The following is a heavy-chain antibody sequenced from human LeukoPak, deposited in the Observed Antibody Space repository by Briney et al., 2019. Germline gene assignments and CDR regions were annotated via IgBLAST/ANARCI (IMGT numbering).Heavy chain of an antibody. CDR3: AREFTTVVTRVGKYYFDY. Sequence: QPGGSPRLSCAASGFTVSSNYMSWVRQAPGKGLEWVSVIYSGGSTYYADSVKGRFTISRDNSKNTLYLQMNSLRAEDTAVYYCAREFTTVVTRVGKYYFDYWGQGTLVTVSS. J-gene: IGHJ4*02. CDR2: IYSGGST. D-gene: IGHD4-17*01. CDR1: GFTVSSNY. V-gene: IGHV3-66*01.